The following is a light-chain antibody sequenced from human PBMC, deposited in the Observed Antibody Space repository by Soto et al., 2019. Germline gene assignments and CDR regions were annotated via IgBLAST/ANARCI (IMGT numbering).Light chain of an antibody. CDR1: QNINNY. CDR2: DAS. V-gene: IGKV1-33*01. CDR3: QQYENLRN. J-gene: IGKJ5*01. Sequence: DFQMTRCPSSLAASVGARVTISCQASQNINNYLNWYQQKPGRAPKLLIYDASNLEAGVPSRFRGSGSGTDFTFTISRLQPEDIATYYCQQYENLRNFGEGTRLEIK.